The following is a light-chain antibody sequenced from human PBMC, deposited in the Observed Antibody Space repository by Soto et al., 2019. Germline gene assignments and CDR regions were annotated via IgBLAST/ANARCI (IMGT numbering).Light chain of an antibody. J-gene: IGLJ2*01. CDR1: SSNIGADYD. Sequence: QSVLTQPPSVSGAPGQRITISCTGSSSNIGADYDVHWYHHLPGTAPKLLIYGNNNRPSGVPDRFSGSKSGTSASLAITGRQAEEEADYYCQSYDSGLRTVVLGGGTKVTVL. V-gene: IGLV1-40*01. CDR3: QSYDSGLRTVV. CDR2: GNN.